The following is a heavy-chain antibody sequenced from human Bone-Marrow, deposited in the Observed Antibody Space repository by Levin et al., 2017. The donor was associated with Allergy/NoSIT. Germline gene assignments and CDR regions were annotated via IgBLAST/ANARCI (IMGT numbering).Heavy chain of an antibody. V-gene: IGHV4-59*13. Sequence: NASETLSLTYTVSGDSIRSPGKGLEWIGNPYYNGTTNYNPCLKSRVTISGDTSKNHFSLKLTSVSAADTAVCNCASVGPLSGYQLPNQNWFDPWGQGTLVTVSS. CDR1: GDSIRS. J-gene: IGHJ5*02. D-gene: IGHD2-2*01. CDR2: PYYNGTT. CDR3: ASVGPLSGYQLPNQNWFDP.